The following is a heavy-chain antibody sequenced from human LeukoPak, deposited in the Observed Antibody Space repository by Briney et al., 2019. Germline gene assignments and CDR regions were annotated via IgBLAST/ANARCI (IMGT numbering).Heavy chain of an antibody. CDR2: INHSGST. CDR3: ASLQLWFSSYYYMDV. CDR1: GGSFSGYY. Sequence: SETLSPTCAVYGGSFSGYYWSWIRQPPGKGLEWIGEINHSGSTNYNPSLKSRVTISVDTSKNQFSLKLSSVTAADTAVYYCASLQLWFSSYYYMDVWGKGTTVTVSS. V-gene: IGHV4-34*01. D-gene: IGHD5-18*01. J-gene: IGHJ6*03.